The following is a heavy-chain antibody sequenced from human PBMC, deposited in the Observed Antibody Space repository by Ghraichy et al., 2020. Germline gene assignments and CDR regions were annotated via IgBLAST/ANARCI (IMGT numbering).Heavy chain of an antibody. D-gene: IGHD3-22*01. J-gene: IGHJ6*03. V-gene: IGHV4-30-4*01. CDR1: GGSISSGDYY. CDR2: IYYSGST. CDR3: ARDRSSGTLDYYYYYYMDV. Sequence: SETLSLTCTVSGGSISSGDYYWSWIRQPPGKGLEWIGYIYYSGSTYYNPSLKSRVTISVDTPKNQFSLKLSSVTAADTAVYYCARDRSSGTLDYYYYYYMDVWGKGTTVTVSS.